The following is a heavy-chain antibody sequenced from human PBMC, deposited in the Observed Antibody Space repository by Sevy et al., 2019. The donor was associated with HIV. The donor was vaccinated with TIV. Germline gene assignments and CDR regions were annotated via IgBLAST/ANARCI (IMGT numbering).Heavy chain of an antibody. V-gene: IGHV4-39*01. CDR1: GGSISSSSYY. D-gene: IGHD2-15*01. CDR3: ARGLLTRENWFDP. CDR2: IYYSGST. Sequence: SETLSLTRTVSGGSISSSSYYWGWIRQPPGKGLEWIGSIYYSGSTYYNPSLKSRVTISVDTSKNQFSLKLSSVTAADTAVYYCARGLLTRENWFDPWGQGTLVTVSS. J-gene: IGHJ5*02.